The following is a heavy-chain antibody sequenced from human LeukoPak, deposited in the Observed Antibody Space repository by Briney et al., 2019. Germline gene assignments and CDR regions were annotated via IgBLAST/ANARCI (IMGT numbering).Heavy chain of an antibody. V-gene: IGHV3-21*01. D-gene: IGHD3-22*01. CDR1: GFTFSSYS. J-gene: IGHJ4*02. CDR3: AKDRSPYYYDSSGYY. CDR2: ISSSSSYI. Sequence: GGSLRLSCAASGFTFSSYSMNWVRQAPGKGLEWVSSISSSSSYIYYADSVKGRFTISRDNAKNSLYLQMNSLRAEDTAVYYCAKDRSPYYYDSSGYYWGQGTLVTVSS.